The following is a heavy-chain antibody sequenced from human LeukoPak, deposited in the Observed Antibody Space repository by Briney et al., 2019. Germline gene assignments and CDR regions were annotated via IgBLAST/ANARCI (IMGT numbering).Heavy chain of an antibody. CDR3: ARRGGSSSRRSPIDY. Sequence: GGSLRLSCTASGFTFSDYWMTWVRQAPGKGPEWVANIKQDGSQRYYADSVRGRFTIPRDNAKNSLFLQMNGLRAEDTAVYYCARRGGSSSRRSPIDYWGQGTLVTVSS. CDR2: IKQDGSQR. V-gene: IGHV3-7*01. J-gene: IGHJ4*02. CDR1: GFTFSDYW. D-gene: IGHD6-6*01.